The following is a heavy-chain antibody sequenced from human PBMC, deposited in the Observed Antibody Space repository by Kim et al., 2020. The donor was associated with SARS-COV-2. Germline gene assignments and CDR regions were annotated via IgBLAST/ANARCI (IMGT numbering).Heavy chain of an antibody. V-gene: IGHV3-7*01. J-gene: IGHJ4*02. D-gene: IGHD5-12*01. CDR3: ARGGSYSFEY. Sequence: GGSLRLSCAASGFNFRDYWMRWVRQSPGKGLEWVADLNEDGSETYYMDSVRGRFTISRDNAKNSLFLQMNSLRAEDAALYYCARGGSYSFEYWGQGSLVT. CDR1: GFNFRDYW. CDR2: LNEDGSET.